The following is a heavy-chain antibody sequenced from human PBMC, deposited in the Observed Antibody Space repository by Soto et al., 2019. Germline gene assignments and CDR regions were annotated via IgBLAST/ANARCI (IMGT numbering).Heavy chain of an antibody. D-gene: IGHD3-22*01. CDR3: ARENGDYYDSSGQPVFDY. Sequence: GGSLRLSCAASGFTFSSYGMHWVRQAPGKGLEWVAVIWYDGSNKYYADSVKGRFTISRDNSKNTLYLQMNSLRAEDTAVYYCARENGDYYDSSGQPVFDYWGQGTLVTVSS. CDR2: IWYDGSNK. CDR1: GFTFSSYG. V-gene: IGHV3-33*01. J-gene: IGHJ4*02.